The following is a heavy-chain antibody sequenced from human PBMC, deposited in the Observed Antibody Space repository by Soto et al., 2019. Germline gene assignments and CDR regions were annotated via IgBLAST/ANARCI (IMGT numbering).Heavy chain of an antibody. CDR2: ISSSSSTI. J-gene: IGHJ5*02. V-gene: IGHV3-48*02. D-gene: IGHD3-22*01. CDR1: GFTFSSYS. CDR3: ARGPAYDSSGIRLNCFAP. Sequence: PGGSLRLSCAASGFTFSSYSMNWVRQAPGKGLEWVSYISSSSSTIYYADSVKGRFTISRDNAKNSLYRQMNSLRDEDTAVFYFARGPAYDSSGIRLNCFAPWAQGTLVTVSS.